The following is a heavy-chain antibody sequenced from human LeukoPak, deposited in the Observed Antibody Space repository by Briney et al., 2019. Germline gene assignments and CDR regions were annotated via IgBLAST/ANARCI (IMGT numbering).Heavy chain of an antibody. V-gene: IGHV4-34*01. Sequence: SETLSLTCAVYGGSFSAFYWSWIRQPPGKGLEWIGEINHSGSTNYNPSLKSRVTISVDTSKNQCSLKLSSVTAADTAVYYCARNAGGSFDYNWFDPWGQGTLVTVSS. D-gene: IGHD1-26*01. CDR1: GGSFSAFY. CDR2: INHSGST. J-gene: IGHJ5*02. CDR3: ARNAGGSFDYNWFDP.